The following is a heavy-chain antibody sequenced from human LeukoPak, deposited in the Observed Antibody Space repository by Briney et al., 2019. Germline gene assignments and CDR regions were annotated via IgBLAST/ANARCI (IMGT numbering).Heavy chain of an antibody. CDR2: TNHSGST. Sequence: SETLSLTCAVYGGSFSGYYWSWIRQPPGKGLEWIGETNHSGSTNYNPSLKSRVTISVDTSKNQFSLKLSSVTAADTAVYYCAARGTAAAPGNYWGQGTLVTVSS. D-gene: IGHD6-13*01. V-gene: IGHV4-34*01. CDR1: GGSFSGYY. CDR3: AARGTAAAPGNY. J-gene: IGHJ4*02.